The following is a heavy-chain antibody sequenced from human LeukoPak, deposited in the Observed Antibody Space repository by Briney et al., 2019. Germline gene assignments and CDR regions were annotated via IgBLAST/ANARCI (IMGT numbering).Heavy chain of an antibody. Sequence: SETLSLTCTVSGGSISSYYWSWIRQPPGKGLEWIGYIYYSGSTNYNPPLKSRVTISVDTSKNQFSLKLSSVTAADTAVYYCARRPGSGPDAFDIWGQGTMVTVSS. CDR2: IYYSGST. CDR3: ARRPGSGPDAFDI. CDR1: GGSISSYY. J-gene: IGHJ3*02. D-gene: IGHD2-15*01. V-gene: IGHV4-59*08.